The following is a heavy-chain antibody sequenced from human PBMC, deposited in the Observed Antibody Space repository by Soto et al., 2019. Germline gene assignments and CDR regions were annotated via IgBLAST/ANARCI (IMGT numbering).Heavy chain of an antibody. J-gene: IGHJ4*02. CDR1: GFTFSSYA. CDR3: ARDQGDYGDYGKLDY. CDR2: ISYDGSNK. Sequence: QVQLVESGGGVVQPGRSLRLSCAASGFTFSSYAMHWVRQAPGKGLEWVAVISYDGSNKYYADSVKGRFTISRDNSKNTLYLQMNSLRAEDTAVYYGARDQGDYGDYGKLDYWGQGTLVTVSS. D-gene: IGHD4-17*01. V-gene: IGHV3-30-3*01.